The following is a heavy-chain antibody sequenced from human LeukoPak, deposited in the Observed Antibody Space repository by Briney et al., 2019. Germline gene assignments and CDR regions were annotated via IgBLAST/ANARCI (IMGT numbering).Heavy chain of an antibody. V-gene: IGHV3-66*01. J-gene: IGHJ4*02. Sequence: QPGGSLRLSCAASGFTVSSNYMSWVRQAPGKGLEWVSVIYSGGSTYYADSVKGRFTISRDNSKNTLYLQMNSLRAEDTAVYYCARGGSRDGYYDIGYSDYWGQGTLVTVSS. CDR1: GFTVSSNY. D-gene: IGHD5-24*01. CDR3: ARGGSRDGYYDIGYSDY. CDR2: IYSGGST.